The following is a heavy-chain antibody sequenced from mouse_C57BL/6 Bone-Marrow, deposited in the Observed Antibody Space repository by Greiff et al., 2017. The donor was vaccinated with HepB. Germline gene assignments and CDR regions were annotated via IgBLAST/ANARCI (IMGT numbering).Heavy chain of an antibody. CDR3: ARYYYDYDERDFDY. D-gene: IGHD2-4*01. CDR2: IYPGSGST. V-gene: IGHV1-55*01. Sequence: QVQLQQPGAELVKPGASVKMSCKASGYTFTSYWITWVKQRPGQGLEWIGDIYPGSGSTNYNEKFKSKATLTVDTSSSTAYMQLSSLTSEDSAVYYCARYYYDYDERDFDYWGQGTTLTVSS. J-gene: IGHJ2*01. CDR1: GYTFTSYW.